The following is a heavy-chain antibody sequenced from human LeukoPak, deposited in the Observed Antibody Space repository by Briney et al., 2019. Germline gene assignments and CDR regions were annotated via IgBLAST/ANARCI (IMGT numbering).Heavy chain of an antibody. J-gene: IGHJ4*02. CDR3: ARANSGSYSPYFDY. V-gene: IGHV1-18*01. Sequence: GASVKVSCKASGYTFTSYGISWVRQAPGQGLEWMGWISAYNGNTNYAQKLQGRVTMTTDTSTSTAYMEVMSLTSDDTAVYYCARANSGSYSPYFDYWGQGTLVTVSS. CDR2: ISAYNGNT. D-gene: IGHD1-26*01. CDR1: GYTFTSYG.